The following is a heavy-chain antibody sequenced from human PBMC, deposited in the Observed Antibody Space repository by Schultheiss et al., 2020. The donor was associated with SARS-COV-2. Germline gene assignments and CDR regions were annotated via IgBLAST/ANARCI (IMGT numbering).Heavy chain of an antibody. CDR3: ARDFNGDYPFDY. J-gene: IGHJ4*02. Sequence: GGSLRLSFAASGFTFSDSVIHWVRQAPGKGLEWVAAISFDGSGKANADSVKGRFTISRDNAKNSLYLQMNSLRAEDTAVYYCARDFNGDYPFDYWGKGTLVTVSS. V-gene: IGHV3-30*04. D-gene: IGHD4-17*01. CDR2: ISFDGSGK. CDR1: GFTFSDSV.